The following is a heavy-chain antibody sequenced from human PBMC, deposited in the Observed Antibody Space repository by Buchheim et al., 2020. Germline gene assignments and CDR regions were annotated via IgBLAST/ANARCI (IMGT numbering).Heavy chain of an antibody. D-gene: IGHD3-3*01. Sequence: EVQLVQSGAEVKKPGESLRISCKGSGYSFTSYWITWVRQMPGKGLEWMGRIDPSDSYTDYRPSLEGHVTISADKSISTAYLQWSSLKASDTAIYYCASAADGNFWWFDPWGQGTL. CDR1: GYSFTSYW. J-gene: IGHJ5*02. CDR2: IDPSDSYT. V-gene: IGHV5-10-1*03. CDR3: ASAADGNFWWFDP.